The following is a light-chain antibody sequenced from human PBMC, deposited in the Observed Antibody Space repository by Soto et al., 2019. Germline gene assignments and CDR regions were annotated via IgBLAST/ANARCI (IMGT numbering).Light chain of an antibody. CDR2: AAF. Sequence: EIVMTQSPATLSVSPGNRVTLSCRASQTVSSNLAWYQQKPGQAPRLLIYAAFNRATGIPARFSGSGSGTEFTLTIGSLQSEDSAIYYCQQYENWPPWTFGQGTKVDIK. CDR3: QQYENWPPWT. J-gene: IGKJ1*01. CDR1: QTVSSN. V-gene: IGKV3-15*01.